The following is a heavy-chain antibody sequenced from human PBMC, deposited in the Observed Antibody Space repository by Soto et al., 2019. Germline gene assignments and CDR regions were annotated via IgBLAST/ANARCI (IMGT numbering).Heavy chain of an antibody. CDR1: GGSITRNY. D-gene: IGHD3-10*01. CDR2: THNSVST. Sequence: SYTLSLSLTVSGGSITRNYRICIRQLPGKGLEWIGYTHNSVSTSYNPSLQSRVTISADVSKNQFSLDLRYVTPPDTDVYYCARRWSGTDYWGHGTLPT. CDR3: ARRWSGTDY. J-gene: IGHJ4*01. V-gene: IGHV4-59*07.